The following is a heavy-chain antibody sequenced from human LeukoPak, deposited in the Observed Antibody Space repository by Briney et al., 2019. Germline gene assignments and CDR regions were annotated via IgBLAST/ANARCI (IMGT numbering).Heavy chain of an antibody. CDR3: ARMGGYGSGSYLDY. J-gene: IGHJ4*02. CDR1: GYTFTSYD. V-gene: IGHV1-18*04. CDR2: ISAYNGNT. D-gene: IGHD3-10*01. Sequence: GASVKVSCKASGYTFTSYDISWVRQAPGQGLEWMGWISAYNGNTNYAQNLQGRVTITTDTSTSTAYMELKSLRSDDTAVFYCARMGGYGSGSYLDYWGQGTLVTVSS.